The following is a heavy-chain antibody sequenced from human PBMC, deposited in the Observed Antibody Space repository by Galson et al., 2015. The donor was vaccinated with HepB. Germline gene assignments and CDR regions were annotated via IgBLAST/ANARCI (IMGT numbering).Heavy chain of an antibody. CDR1: GFTFSSYG. J-gene: IGHJ1*01. D-gene: IGHD3-10*01. CDR2: IRYDGSNK. CDR3: ASRHTLWFGEIHQSSEYFQH. V-gene: IGHV3-30*02. Sequence: SLRLSCAASGFTFSSYGMHWVRQAPGKGLEWVAFIRYDGSNKYYADSVKGRVTISRDNSKNTLYLQMNSLRAEDTAVYYCASRHTLWFGEIHQSSEYFQHWGQGTLVTVSS.